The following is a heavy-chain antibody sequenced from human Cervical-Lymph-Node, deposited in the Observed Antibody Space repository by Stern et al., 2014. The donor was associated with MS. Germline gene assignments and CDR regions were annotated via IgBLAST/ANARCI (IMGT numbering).Heavy chain of an antibody. CDR2: ISAYNGNT. CDR3: ARVRQFLGYGGKTESNFDY. J-gene: IGHJ4*02. Sequence: VQLVESGAEVKKPGASVKVSCKASGYTFTSYGISWVRQAPGQGLEWMGWISAYNGNTNYAQKLQGRVTMTTDTSTSTAYMELRSLRSDDTAVYYCARVRQFLGYGGKTESNFDYWGQGTLVTVSS. V-gene: IGHV1-18*01. CDR1: GYTFTSYG. D-gene: IGHD4-23*01.